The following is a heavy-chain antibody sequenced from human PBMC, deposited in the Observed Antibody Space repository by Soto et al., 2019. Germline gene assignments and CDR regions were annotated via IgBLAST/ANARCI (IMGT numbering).Heavy chain of an antibody. J-gene: IGHJ4*02. D-gene: IGHD3-22*01. CDR1: GGSISSYY. Sequence: SETLSLTCTVSGGSISSYYWSWIRQPPGKGLEWIGYIYYSGSTNYNPSLKSRVTISVDTSKNQFSLKLSSVTAADTAVYYCARAPKGYYYDSSGYYYDYWGQGTLVTVSS. CDR2: IYYSGST. V-gene: IGHV4-59*01. CDR3: ARAPKGYYYDSSGYYYDY.